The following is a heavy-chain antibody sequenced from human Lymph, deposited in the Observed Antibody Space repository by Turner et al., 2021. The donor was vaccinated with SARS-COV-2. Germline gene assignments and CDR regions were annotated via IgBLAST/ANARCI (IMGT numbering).Heavy chain of an antibody. CDR1: GFTFSSYA. CDR3: ARSGPNFDF. CDR2: ISYDGSNK. J-gene: IGHJ4*02. V-gene: IGHV3-30-3*01. D-gene: IGHD7-27*01. Sequence: QVQLVESGGGVVQPGRSLRLSGAASGFTFSSYAMNWVRQAPGKGLEWVTLISYDGSNKYYADSVKGRFTISRDNSKNTLYLQMNSLRAEDTAVYYCARSGPNFDFWGQGTLVTVSS.